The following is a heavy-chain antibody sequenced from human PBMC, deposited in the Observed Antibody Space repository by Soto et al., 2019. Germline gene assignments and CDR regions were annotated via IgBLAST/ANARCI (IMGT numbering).Heavy chain of an antibody. CDR2: ISYDGSNK. Sequence: QVQLVESGGGVVQPGRSLRLSCAASGFTFSSYAMHWVRQAPGKGLEWVAVISYDGSNKYYADSVKGRFTISRDNSKNTLDLQMNSRRAEDTAVYYCATLVVVITTIDYWGQGTLVTVSS. V-gene: IGHV3-30-3*01. J-gene: IGHJ4*02. CDR1: GFTFSSYA. CDR3: ATLVVVITTIDY. D-gene: IGHD3-22*01.